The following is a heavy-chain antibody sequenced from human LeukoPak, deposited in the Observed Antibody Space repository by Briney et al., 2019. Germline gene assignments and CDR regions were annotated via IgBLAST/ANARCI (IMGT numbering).Heavy chain of an antibody. CDR3: ARGRPIDY. V-gene: IGHV4-61*05. CDR2: IFYSGST. CDR1: GGSISSSRYY. Sequence: SETLSLTCSVSGGSISSSRYYWGWIRQPPGKGLEWIGYIFYSGSTYYTPSLKSRVTISVDTSKNQLSLKLSSVTAADTAVYYCARGRPIDYWGQGTLVTVSS. J-gene: IGHJ4*02.